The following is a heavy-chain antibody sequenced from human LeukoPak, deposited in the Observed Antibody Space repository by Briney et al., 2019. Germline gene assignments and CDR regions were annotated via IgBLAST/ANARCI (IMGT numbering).Heavy chain of an antibody. Sequence: SETLSLTCAVYGGSFSGNYWSWLRQPPGKGLEWIGEINNSGSTNYNPSLKSRVTISVDASKNQFSLKLSSVTAADTAVYYCARGGPDIVVVPAARLHYYYYGMDVWGRGTTVTVSS. CDR1: GGSFSGNY. J-gene: IGHJ6*04. CDR2: INNSGST. D-gene: IGHD2-2*01. V-gene: IGHV4-34*01. CDR3: ARGGPDIVVVPAARLHYYYYGMDV.